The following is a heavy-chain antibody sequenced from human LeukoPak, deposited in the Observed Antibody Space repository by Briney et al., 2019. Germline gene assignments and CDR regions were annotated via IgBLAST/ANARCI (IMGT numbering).Heavy chain of an antibody. Sequence: GGSLRLSCVASGFTFSGYGMHWVRQAPGKGLEWVAIIWYDGNKKYYADSVKGRFTISRDNSKNTLYLQMNSLRAEDTAVYYCAREDAFDIWGQGTMVTVSS. V-gene: IGHV3-30*02. CDR1: GFTFSGYG. CDR2: IWYDGNKK. CDR3: AREDAFDI. J-gene: IGHJ3*02.